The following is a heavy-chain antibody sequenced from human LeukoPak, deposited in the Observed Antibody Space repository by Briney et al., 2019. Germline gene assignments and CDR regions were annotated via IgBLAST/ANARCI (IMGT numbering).Heavy chain of an antibody. CDR3: ARGGSIPGDY. J-gene: IGHJ4*02. CDR2: INTDGKTT. Sequence: GGSLRLSCVATGFIFSSYWMYWVRQAPGKRLVWVSRINTDGKTTNYADSVKGRFTISRDNAKSTLYLQMNSLRAEDTAVYYCARGGSIPGDYWGQGTLVTVSS. V-gene: IGHV3-74*01. D-gene: IGHD3-10*01. CDR1: GFIFSSYW.